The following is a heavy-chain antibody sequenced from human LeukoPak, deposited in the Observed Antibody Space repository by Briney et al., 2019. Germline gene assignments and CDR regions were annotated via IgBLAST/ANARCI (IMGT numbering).Heavy chain of an antibody. V-gene: IGHV4-59*01. CDR1: GGSISSYN. J-gene: IGHJ4*02. Sequence: PSETLSLTCTVSGGSISSYNWSWLRQPPGKGLEWIGYIYYSGSTNYNPSLKSRVTISVDTSKNQFSLKLSSVTAADTAVYYCARGNPEILDYWGQGTLVTVSS. CDR3: ARGNPEILDY. D-gene: IGHD1-14*01. CDR2: IYYSGST.